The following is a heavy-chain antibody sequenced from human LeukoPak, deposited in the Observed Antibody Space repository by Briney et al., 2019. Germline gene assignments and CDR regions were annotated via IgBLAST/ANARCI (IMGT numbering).Heavy chain of an antibody. Sequence: SGTLSLTCAVSGGSISSSNWWSWVRQPPGKGLEWIGEIYHSGSTNYNPSLKSRVTISVDKSKNQFSLKLSSVTAADTAVYYCARQYSYGHSGFDYWGQGILVTVSS. D-gene: IGHD5-18*01. CDR1: GGSISSSNW. CDR3: ARQYSYGHSGFDY. J-gene: IGHJ4*02. V-gene: IGHV4-4*02. CDR2: IYHSGST.